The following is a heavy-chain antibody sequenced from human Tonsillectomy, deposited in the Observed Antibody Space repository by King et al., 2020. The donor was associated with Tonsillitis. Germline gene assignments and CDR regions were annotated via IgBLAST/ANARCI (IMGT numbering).Heavy chain of an antibody. V-gene: IGHV3-23*04. CDR2: ISDSGDST. J-gene: IGHJ4*02. Sequence: VQLVESGGGLVQPGGSLRLSCAASGFTFSKYAMSWVRQAPGKGLEWVTGISDSGDSTNYADSVKGRFTISRDNSKNTLSLQMNSLRAEDTAVYHCAKHRTDYYGSGSDFDSWGQGTLVTVSS. CDR3: AKHRTDYYGSGSDFDS. CDR1: GFTFSKYA. D-gene: IGHD3-10*01.